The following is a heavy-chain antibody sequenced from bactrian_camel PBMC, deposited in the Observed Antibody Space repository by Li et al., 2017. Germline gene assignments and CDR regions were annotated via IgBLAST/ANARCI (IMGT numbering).Heavy chain of an antibody. CDR1: GFSFSNYA. V-gene: IGHV3S42*01. CDR3: AKDRAAGYGSDYGPKPFEYNY. D-gene: IGHD4*01. Sequence: VQLVESGGALVQPGGSLRLTCATSGFSFSNYAMSWVRQAPGKSLEWVARIGSGRGGSTTYADSVKGRFTTSRDNAKNTLYLRLNSLKTEDMAMYYCAKDRAAGYGSDYGPKPFEYNYWGQGTQVTVS. J-gene: IGHJ4*01. CDR2: IGSGRGGST.